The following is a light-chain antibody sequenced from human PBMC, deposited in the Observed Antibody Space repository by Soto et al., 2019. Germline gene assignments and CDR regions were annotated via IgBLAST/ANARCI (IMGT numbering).Light chain of an antibody. CDR3: CAYAVIYARV. CDR2: DVG. Sequence: QSVLRDPRAVSGSPGQSVILSYQGPSSVVGVYNDVSWYLQQPGMVLKLMMYDVGMLHSWVPDCTSASKSHNSASLTLSGLQAGDGADCYCCAYAVIYARVFGTGTRVTV. V-gene: IGLV2-11*01. J-gene: IGLJ1*01. CDR1: SSVVGVYND.